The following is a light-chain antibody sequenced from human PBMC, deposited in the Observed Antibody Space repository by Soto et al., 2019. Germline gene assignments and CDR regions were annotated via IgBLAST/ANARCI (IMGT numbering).Light chain of an antibody. V-gene: IGLV2-14*03. J-gene: IGLJ2*01. CDR3: SSYSGSGTLVV. CDR1: SSDIGGYNY. CDR2: DVS. Sequence: QSVLTQPASVSGSPGQSITISCTGTSSDIGGYNYVSWYQQYPGKAPKLLIYDVSDRPLGVSSRFSGSKSGNTASLTISGLQVEDEGDYYCSSYSGSGTLVVFGGGTKVTVL.